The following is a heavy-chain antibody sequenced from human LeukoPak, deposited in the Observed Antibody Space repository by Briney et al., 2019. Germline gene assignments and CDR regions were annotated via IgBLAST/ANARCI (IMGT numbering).Heavy chain of an antibody. D-gene: IGHD4-17*01. V-gene: IGHV4-30-4*01. CDR3: ARGNTGHDAFDI. CDR1: GGSISSGDYY. CDR2: IYYSGST. J-gene: IGHJ3*02. Sequence: PSETLSLTCTVSGGSISSGDYYWSWIRQPPGKGLEWIGYIYYSGSTYYNPSLKSRVTISVKTSKNQLSLKLSSVTAADTAVYYCARGNTGHDAFDIWGQGTMVTVSS.